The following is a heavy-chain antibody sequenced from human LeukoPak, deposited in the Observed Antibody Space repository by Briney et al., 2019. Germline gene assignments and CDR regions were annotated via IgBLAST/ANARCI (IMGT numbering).Heavy chain of an antibody. CDR1: GFTFSSYA. Sequence: PGGSLRLSCAASGFTFSSYAMSWVRQAPGKGLEWVSAISGSGVSTYYADSVKGRFTISRDNSKNTLYLQMNSPRAEDTAVYYCAKDTRRPVLRYFDWLSSGGMDVWGQGTTVTVSS. V-gene: IGHV3-23*01. D-gene: IGHD3-9*01. CDR2: ISGSGVST. CDR3: AKDTRRPVLRYFDWLSSGGMDV. J-gene: IGHJ6*02.